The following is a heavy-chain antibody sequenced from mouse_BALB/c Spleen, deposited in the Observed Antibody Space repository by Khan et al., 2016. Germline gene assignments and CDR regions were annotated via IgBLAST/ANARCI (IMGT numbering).Heavy chain of an antibody. J-gene: IGHJ2*01. CDR1: GYPFTGYY. CDR2: ISCYNGAT. CDR3: ARPYYGYGEGYYFDY. D-gene: IGHD2-9*01. Sequence: LVKTGASVKISCKASGYPFTGYYMHWVKQSHGKSLEWIGYISCYNGATRYNQKFKGKATFTVATSSSTAYMQFNSLTSEDSAVYYCARPYYGYGEGYYFDYWGQGTTLTVSS. V-gene: IGHV1S34*01.